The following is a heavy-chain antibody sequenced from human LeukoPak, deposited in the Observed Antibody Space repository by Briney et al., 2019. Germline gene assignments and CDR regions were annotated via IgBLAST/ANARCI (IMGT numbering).Heavy chain of an antibody. D-gene: IGHD3-3*01. CDR2: IYHSGST. J-gene: IGHJ3*02. V-gene: IGHV4-38-2*02. CDR1: GYSISSGYY. CDR3: ARDKAPPITIFGVVPDAFDI. Sequence: SETLSLTCTVSGYSISSGYYWGWIRQPPGKGLEWIGSIYHSGSTYYNPSLKSRVTISVDTSKNQFSLKLRSVTAADTAVYYCARDKAPPITIFGVVPDAFDIWGQGTMVTVSS.